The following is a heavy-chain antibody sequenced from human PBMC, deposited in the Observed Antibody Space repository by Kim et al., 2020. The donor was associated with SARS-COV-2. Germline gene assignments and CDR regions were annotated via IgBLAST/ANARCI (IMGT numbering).Heavy chain of an antibody. CDR2: IHNSGTSGY. D-gene: IGHD3-16*01. Sequence: SETLSLTCTVSGVSVTTEHHQWGWIRQTPGEGLEWIGCIHNSGTSGYNDNPSLKSRITMSLDRSKNQFSLKVNSVTAADTAIYYCARDFWGSLDYWGQGILVAVS. J-gene: IGHJ4*02. V-gene: IGHV4-61*01. CDR1: GVSVTTEHHQ. CDR3: ARDFWGSLDY.